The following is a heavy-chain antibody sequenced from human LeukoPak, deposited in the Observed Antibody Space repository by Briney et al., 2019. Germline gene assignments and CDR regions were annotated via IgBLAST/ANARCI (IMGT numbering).Heavy chain of an antibody. Sequence: PSETLSLTXAVYGGSFSGYYWSWIRQPPGKGPEWIGEINHSGSTNYNPSLKSRVTISVDTSKNQFSLKLSSVTAADTAVYYCARGFGTAMDNAFDIWGQGTMVTVSS. CDR2: INHSGST. J-gene: IGHJ3*02. CDR3: ARGFGTAMDNAFDI. D-gene: IGHD5-18*01. CDR1: GGSFSGYY. V-gene: IGHV4-34*01.